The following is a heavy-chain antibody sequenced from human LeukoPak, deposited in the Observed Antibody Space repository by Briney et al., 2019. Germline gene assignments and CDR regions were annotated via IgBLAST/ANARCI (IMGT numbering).Heavy chain of an antibody. CDR3: ARGPNITSYYGSGSYYKPTYYWFDP. D-gene: IGHD3-10*01. CDR2: IMPIFGTA. J-gene: IGHJ5*02. V-gene: IGHV1-69*05. Sequence: ASVKVSCKASGGTFSSYAISWVRQAPGQGLEWMGRIMPIFGTANYAQKFQGRVTITTDESTSTAYMELSSLRSEDTAVYYCARGPNITSYYGSGSYYKPTYYWFDPWGQGTLVTVSS. CDR1: GGTFSSYA.